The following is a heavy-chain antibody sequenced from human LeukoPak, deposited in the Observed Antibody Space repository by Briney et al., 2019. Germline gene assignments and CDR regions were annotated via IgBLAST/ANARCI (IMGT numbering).Heavy chain of an antibody. CDR2: IIPIFGTA. CDR3: ARNDDSSGYYPSNFQH. D-gene: IGHD3-22*01. Sequence: GASVKVSCKASGYTFTSYDISWVRQAPGQGLEWMGRIIPIFGTANYAQKFQGRVTITTDESTSTAYMELSSLRSEDTAVYYCARNDDSSGYYPSNFQHWGQGTLVTVSS. V-gene: IGHV1-69*05. CDR1: GYTFTSYD. J-gene: IGHJ1*01.